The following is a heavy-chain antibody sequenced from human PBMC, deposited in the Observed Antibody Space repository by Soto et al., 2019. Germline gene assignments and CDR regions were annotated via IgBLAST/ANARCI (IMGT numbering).Heavy chain of an antibody. CDR3: ARGPGTGHYFDY. Sequence: GGSLRLSCAASGFTFSSYPMNWVRQVPGKGLEWVSYISSSSSTIYHADSVRGRFTISRDNAKNSLYLQMNSLRDDDTAVYYCARGPGTGHYFDYWGQGTLVTVSS. J-gene: IGHJ4*02. V-gene: IGHV3-48*02. CDR1: GFTFSSYP. D-gene: IGHD1-1*01. CDR2: ISSSSSTI.